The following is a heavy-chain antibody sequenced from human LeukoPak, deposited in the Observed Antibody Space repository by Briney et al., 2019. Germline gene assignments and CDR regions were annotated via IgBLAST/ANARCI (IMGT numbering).Heavy chain of an antibody. V-gene: IGHV3-21*01. J-gene: IGHJ4*02. D-gene: IGHD3-3*01. Sequence: TGGSLRLSCAASGFTFSSYSMSWVRQAPGKGLEWVSSISSSSSYIYYADSVKGRFTISRDNAKNSLYLQMNSLRAEDTAVYYCARDAYDFWSGYPQYYFDYWGQGTLVTVSS. CDR2: ISSSSSYI. CDR1: GFTFSSYS. CDR3: ARDAYDFWSGYPQYYFDY.